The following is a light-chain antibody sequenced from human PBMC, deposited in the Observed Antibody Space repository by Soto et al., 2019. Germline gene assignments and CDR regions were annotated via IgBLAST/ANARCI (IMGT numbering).Light chain of an antibody. Sequence: EIVLTQSPGTLSLSPGERATLSCRASQSVSNNYLAWYQQKPGQAPRLLIYGASTRATNIPARFSGSGSGTEFTLTISSLQSEDFAVYYCQQYKNWPWTFGLGTKVDIK. V-gene: IGKV3-15*01. CDR1: QSVSNN. J-gene: IGKJ1*01. CDR3: QQYKNWPWT. CDR2: GAS.